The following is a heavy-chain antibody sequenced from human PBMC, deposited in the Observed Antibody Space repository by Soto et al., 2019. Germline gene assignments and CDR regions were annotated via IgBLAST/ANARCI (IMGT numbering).Heavy chain of an antibody. V-gene: IGHV1-18*01. Sequence: QVQLVQSGAEVKKPGASVKVSCKASGYSFTSYGITWGRQAPGQGLERMGRISAYNGNTNYAQKLQGRGTMTTDASTSIASMELRSSRSDDTAVYYCARDNGFGDSDVWGQGTTVTVSS. CDR3: ARDNGFGDSDV. CDR1: GYSFTSYG. J-gene: IGHJ6*02. D-gene: IGHD3-10*01. CDR2: ISAYNGNT.